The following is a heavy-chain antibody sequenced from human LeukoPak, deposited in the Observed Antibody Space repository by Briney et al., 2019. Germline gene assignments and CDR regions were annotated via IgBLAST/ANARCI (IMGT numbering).Heavy chain of an antibody. CDR2: INPNSGGT. V-gene: IGHV1-2*04. CDR3: ARVSTLNYFDY. D-gene: IGHD2/OR15-2a*01. CDR1: GYTFTSYD. Sequence: ASVKVSCKASGYTFTSYDINWVRQATGQGLEWMGWINPNSGGTNYAQKFQGWVTMTRDTSISTAYMELSRLRSDDTAVYYCARVSTLNYFDYWGQGTLVTVSS. J-gene: IGHJ4*02.